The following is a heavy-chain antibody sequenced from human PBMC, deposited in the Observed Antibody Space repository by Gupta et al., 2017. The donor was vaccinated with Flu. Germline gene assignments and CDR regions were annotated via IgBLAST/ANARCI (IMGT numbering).Heavy chain of an antibody. Sequence: EEQLLQSGPEVKKPGESLRISCEGSGYMFGSSWVAWVRHKPGKGPEWMGIIWPGDSTVQYSPSFQGLVSISVDKSTDTAFLQWRSLKASDSAMYYCAKQGAAAAYGLDVWGQGTSVAVSS. CDR1: GYMFGSSW. CDR2: IWPGDSTV. CDR3: AKQGAAAAYGLDV. J-gene: IGHJ6*02. V-gene: IGHV5-51*01. D-gene: IGHD6-25*01.